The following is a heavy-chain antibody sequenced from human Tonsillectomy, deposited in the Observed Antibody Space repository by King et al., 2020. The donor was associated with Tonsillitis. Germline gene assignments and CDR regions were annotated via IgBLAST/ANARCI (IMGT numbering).Heavy chain of an antibody. CDR3: ARGWAYCGGDCYYE. CDR2: IYSGGTT. V-gene: IGHV3-53*04. Sequence: DVQLVESGGGLVQPGGSLRLSCAASGLTVSSNYMSWVRQAPGKGLEWVSVIYSGGTTYYADSVKGRFTISRHNSKNTLYLEMNSLRADDTAVYYCARGWAYCGGDCYYEWGQGTLVTVSS. D-gene: IGHD2-21*02. J-gene: IGHJ4*02. CDR1: GLTVSSNY.